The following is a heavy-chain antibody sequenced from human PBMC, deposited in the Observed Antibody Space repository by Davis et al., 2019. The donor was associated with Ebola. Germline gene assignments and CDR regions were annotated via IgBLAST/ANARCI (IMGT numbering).Heavy chain of an antibody. CDR3: TGEYGGYSEY. D-gene: IGHD4-23*01. J-gene: IGHJ4*02. V-gene: IGHV3-49*04. CDR2: IRSKAYGGTT. CDR1: GFTFSSYA. Sequence: GESLKISCAASGFTFSSYAMSWVRQAPGKGLEWVGFIRSKAYGGTTEFAASVKGRFTISRDDSKSIAYLQMNSLKTEDTAVYYCTGEYGGYSEYWGQGTLVTVSS.